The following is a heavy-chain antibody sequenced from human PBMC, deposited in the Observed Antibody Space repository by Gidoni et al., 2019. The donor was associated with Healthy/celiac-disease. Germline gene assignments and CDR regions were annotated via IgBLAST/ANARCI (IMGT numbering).Heavy chain of an antibody. J-gene: IGHJ4*02. Sequence: QVQLQESAPGLVKPSETLSLTCTVSGGSISSYYWRWIRQPPGKGLEWIGYIYYSGSTNYNPSLKSRVTISVDTSKNQCSLKLSSVTAADTAVYYCAREQYSYGLDYWGQGTLVTVSS. D-gene: IGHD5-18*01. CDR3: AREQYSYGLDY. CDR2: IYYSGST. CDR1: GGSISSYY. V-gene: IGHV4-59*01.